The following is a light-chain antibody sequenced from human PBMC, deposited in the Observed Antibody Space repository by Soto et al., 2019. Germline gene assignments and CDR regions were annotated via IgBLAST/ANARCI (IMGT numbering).Light chain of an antibody. CDR1: SSNIGAGYD. V-gene: IGLV1-40*01. CDR3: QSYDSSLSGSYV. CDR2: GNS. Sequence: QLVLTQPPSVSGAPGQRVTISCTGSSSNIGAGYDAHWYQQLPGTAPKLLIYGNSNRPSGVPDRFSGSKSGTSASLAITGLQAEDEADYYCQSYDSSLSGSYVFGTGTKLTVL. J-gene: IGLJ1*01.